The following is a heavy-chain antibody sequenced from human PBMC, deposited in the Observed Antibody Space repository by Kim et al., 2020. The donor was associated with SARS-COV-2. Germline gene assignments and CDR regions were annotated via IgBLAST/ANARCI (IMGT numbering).Heavy chain of an antibody. CDR2: IIPVLRSS. CDR1: GGTFDTYA. J-gene: IGHJ5*02. V-gene: IGHV1-69*11. Sequence: SVKVSCKTSGGTFDTYAINWVRQASGQGPEWMGNIIPVLRSSNYAQKFQGRVTFTADASTTTVYMELHSLTSDDTAVYYCARVRDLGVAWFDPWGQGTLLTVSS. D-gene: IGHD2-21*01. CDR3: ARVRDLGVAWFDP.